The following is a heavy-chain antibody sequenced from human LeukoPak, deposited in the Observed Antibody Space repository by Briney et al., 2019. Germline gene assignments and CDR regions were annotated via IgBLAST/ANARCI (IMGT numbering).Heavy chain of an antibody. CDR1: GGSFSGYY. V-gene: IGHV4-34*01. Sequence: SETLSLTCAVYGGSFSGYYWSWIRQPPGKGLEWIGEINHNGSTNYNPSLKSRVTISVDTSKNQFSLKLSSVTAADTAVYYCTRVGPRITIFGVVIMGTYYFDYWGQGTLVTVSS. D-gene: IGHD3-3*01. CDR3: TRVGPRITIFGVVIMGTYYFDY. CDR2: INHNGST. J-gene: IGHJ4*02.